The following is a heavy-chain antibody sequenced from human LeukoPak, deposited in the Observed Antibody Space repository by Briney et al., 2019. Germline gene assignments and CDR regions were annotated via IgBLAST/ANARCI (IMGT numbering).Heavy chain of an antibody. CDR1: GVSISSGSYY. CDR2: IYTSGST. D-gene: IGHD1-26*01. CDR3: ARGLNSGSYGN. V-gene: IGHV4-61*02. J-gene: IGHJ4*02. Sequence: SQTLSLTCTVSGVSISSGSYYWRWIRQPAGKGLEWIGRIYTSGSTNYNPSLKSRVTISVDTSKNQFSLKLSSVTAADTAVYYCARGLNSGSYGNWGQGTLVTVPS.